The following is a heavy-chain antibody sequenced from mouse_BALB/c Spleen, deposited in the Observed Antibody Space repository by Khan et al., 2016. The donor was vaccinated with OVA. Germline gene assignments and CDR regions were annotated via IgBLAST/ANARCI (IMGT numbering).Heavy chain of an antibody. V-gene: IGHV5-17*02. D-gene: IGHD2-4*01. CDR1: GFTFSGFG. CDR2: ISLGSATI. J-gene: IGHJ1*01. CDR3: SRSLITTWYFDD. Sequence: EVELVESGGGLVQPGGSRKLSCAASGFTFSGFGMHWVRQAPEKGLEWVAYISLGSATIYYADTVKGRFTLSIDNPKNTLFMQLTSLRSEDTAIYYCSRSLITTWYFDDWGAGTTVTVSS.